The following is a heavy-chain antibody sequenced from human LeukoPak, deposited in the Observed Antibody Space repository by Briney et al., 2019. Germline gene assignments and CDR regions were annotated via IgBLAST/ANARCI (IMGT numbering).Heavy chain of an antibody. CDR3: ASDSSGTGAFDI. CDR1: GFTFTSSA. J-gene: IGHJ3*02. V-gene: IGHV1-58*02. D-gene: IGHD3-22*01. Sequence: ASVKVSCKASGFTFTSSAMQWVRQARGQRLGWIGWIVVGSGNTNYAQKFQERVTITRDMSTSTAYMELSSLRSEDTAVYYCASDSSGTGAFDIWGQGTMVTVSS. CDR2: IVVGSGNT.